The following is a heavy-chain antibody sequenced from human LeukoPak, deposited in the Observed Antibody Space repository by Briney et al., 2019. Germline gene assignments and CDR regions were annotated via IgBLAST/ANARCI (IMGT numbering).Heavy chain of an antibody. CDR2: IYYSGST. Sequence: SETLSLTCTVSGGSISSSSYYWGWIRQPPGKGLEWIGSIYYSGSTYYSPSLKGRVTISVDTSKNQFSLKLSSVTAADTAVYYCARASYSGSYTGWFDPWGQGTLVTVSS. V-gene: IGHV4-39*07. D-gene: IGHD1-26*01. J-gene: IGHJ5*02. CDR3: ARASYSGSYTGWFDP. CDR1: GGSISSSSYY.